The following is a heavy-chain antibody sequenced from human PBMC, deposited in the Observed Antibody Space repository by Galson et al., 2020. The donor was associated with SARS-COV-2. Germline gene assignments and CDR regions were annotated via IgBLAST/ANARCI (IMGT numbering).Heavy chain of an antibody. V-gene: IGHV3-74*01. J-gene: IGHJ4*02. D-gene: IGHD5-12*01. CDR3: ARDHYGYNSLNY. CDR2: INGDGRTT. Sequence: GESLKISCAGSGFTFSSYWMHWVRQAPGKGLVWVSRINGDGRTTHYAGSVKGRFTISRDNAKNTLYLQMNSLRAEDTAVYYCARDHYGYNSLNYWGQGTLVTVSS. CDR1: GFTFSSYW.